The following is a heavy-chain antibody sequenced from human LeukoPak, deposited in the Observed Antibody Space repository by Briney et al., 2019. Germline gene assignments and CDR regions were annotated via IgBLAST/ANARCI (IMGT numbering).Heavy chain of an antibody. V-gene: IGHV1-2*02. D-gene: IGHD6-19*01. CDR3: ARGSRIAVAVDAFDI. Sequence: GASVTVSCKASGYTFTGYYMHWVRQAPGQGLEWMGWINPNSGGTNYAQKFQGRVTMTRDTSISTAYMELSRLRSDDTAVYYCARGSRIAVAVDAFDIWGQGTMVIVSS. J-gene: IGHJ3*02. CDR2: INPNSGGT. CDR1: GYTFTGYY.